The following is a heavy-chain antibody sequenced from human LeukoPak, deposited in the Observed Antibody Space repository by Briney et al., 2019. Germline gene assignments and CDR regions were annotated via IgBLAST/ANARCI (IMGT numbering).Heavy chain of an antibody. J-gene: IGHJ4*02. D-gene: IGHD3-9*01. V-gene: IGHV3-48*01. Sequence: PGGSLRLSCAASGFTFSSYSLNWVRQAPGKGLEWVSYISSSTSTIHYADSVKGRFTISRDNAKNSLYLQMNSLRAEDTALYYCARGFDGNFDYWGQGTLVTVSP. CDR1: GFTFSSYS. CDR2: ISSSTSTI. CDR3: ARGFDGNFDY.